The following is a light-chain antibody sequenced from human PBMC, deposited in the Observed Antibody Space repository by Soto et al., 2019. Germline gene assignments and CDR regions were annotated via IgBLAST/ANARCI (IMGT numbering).Light chain of an antibody. CDR2: EVS. J-gene: IGLJ3*02. CDR1: SSDVGVYNY. CDR3: SSYPSSVTLV. Sequence: QSALTQPASVSGSPGQSTTISCPGPSSDVGVYNYVSWYQQHPGKAPKLMIYEVSNRPSGVSNRFSGSKSGNTASLTISGLQAEDEADYYCSSYPSSVTLVFGGGTKLTVL. V-gene: IGLV2-14*01.